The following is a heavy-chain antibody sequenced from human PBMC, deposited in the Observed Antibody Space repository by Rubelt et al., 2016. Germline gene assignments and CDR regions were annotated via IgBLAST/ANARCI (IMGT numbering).Heavy chain of an antibody. CDR1: GTSIKGFY. CDR3: ARHSLNNWKEVGYFDP. J-gene: IGHJ5*02. CDR2: VYYSGST. V-gene: IGHV4-59*08. Sequence: QVQLQESGPGLVKSSETLSLTCTVSGTSIKGFYWRWIRQPPGKGLEWIGYVYYSGSTNYNPSLRSRLTISVDTSRNQFSLRRSSVTAADTAVDYCARHSLNNWKEVGYFDPWGQGALVTVSS. D-gene: IGHD1-20*01.